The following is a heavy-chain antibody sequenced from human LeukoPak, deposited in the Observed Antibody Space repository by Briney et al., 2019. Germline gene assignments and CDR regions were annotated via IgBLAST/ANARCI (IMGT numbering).Heavy chain of an antibody. CDR1: GFTLSSYA. CDR3: AKDIKSGLMVRGVMGFDP. J-gene: IGHJ5*02. Sequence: PGGSLRLSCAASGFTLSSYAMSWVRQAPGKGLEWVSAISGSGGSTYYADSVKGRFTISRDNSKNTLYLQMNSLRAEDTAVYYCAKDIKSGLMVRGVMGFDPWGQGTLVTVSS. CDR2: ISGSGGST. D-gene: IGHD3-10*01. V-gene: IGHV3-23*01.